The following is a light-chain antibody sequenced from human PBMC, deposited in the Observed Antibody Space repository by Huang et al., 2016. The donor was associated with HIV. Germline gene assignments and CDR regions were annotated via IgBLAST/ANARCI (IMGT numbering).Light chain of an antibody. V-gene: IGKV3-11*01. J-gene: IGKJ2*01. CDR2: DAS. CDR1: QNVRTY. Sequence: IVLTQSPATLSLSPGERAILSCRASQNVRTYLAWYQQKPSQAPRLLIHDASKRANGIPSRFSGSGSGTDFTLTISSLEPEDFAVYYCQHRGTWPPYTFGQGTKLEIK. CDR3: QHRGTWPPYT.